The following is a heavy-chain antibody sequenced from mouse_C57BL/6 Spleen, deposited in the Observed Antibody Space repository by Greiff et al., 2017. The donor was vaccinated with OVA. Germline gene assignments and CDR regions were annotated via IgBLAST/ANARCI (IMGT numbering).Heavy chain of an antibody. CDR3: ARLRSFDY. CDR2: ISSGSSTI. CDR1: GFTFSDYG. J-gene: IGHJ2*01. Sequence: DVMLVESGGGLVKPGGSLKPSCAASGFTFSDYGMHWVRQAPEKGLEWVAYISSGSSTIYYADTVKGRFTISRDNAKNTLFLQMTSLRSEDTAMYYCARLRSFDYWGQGTTLTVSS. V-gene: IGHV5-17*01. D-gene: IGHD1-1*01.